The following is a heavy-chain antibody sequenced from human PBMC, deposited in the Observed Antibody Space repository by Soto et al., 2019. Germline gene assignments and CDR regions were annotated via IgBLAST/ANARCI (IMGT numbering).Heavy chain of an antibody. CDR1: RVAFSKFI. CDR2: IIPIFGTA. Sequence: SVKVSCKASRVAFSKFIVTWVRQAPGLGLEWVGGIIPIFGTANYARKFQGRVTITADESTSTSYMEVNNLRSEDTAVYYCAKVRYSSPMGYYYGMDVWGQGTTVTVSS. J-gene: IGHJ6*02. V-gene: IGHV1-69*13. CDR3: AKVRYSSPMGYYYGMDV. D-gene: IGHD6-19*01.